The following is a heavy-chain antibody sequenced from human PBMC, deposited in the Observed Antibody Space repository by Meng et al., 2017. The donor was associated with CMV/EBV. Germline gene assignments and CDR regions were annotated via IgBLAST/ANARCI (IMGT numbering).Heavy chain of an antibody. V-gene: IGHV1-18*01. J-gene: IGHJ4*02. Sequence: ASVKVSCKASGYTFTSSGISWVRQAPGQGLEWMGWISAYNGNTNYAQKLQGRVTMTTDTSTSTAYMELRSLRSDDTAVYYCARDRSYCSGGSCYKIYDYWGQGTLVTVSS. CDR3: ARDRSYCSGGSCYKIYDY. CDR2: ISAYNGNT. CDR1: GYTFTSSG. D-gene: IGHD2-15*01.